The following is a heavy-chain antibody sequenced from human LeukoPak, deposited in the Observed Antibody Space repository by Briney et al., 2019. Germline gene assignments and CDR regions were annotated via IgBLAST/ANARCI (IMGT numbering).Heavy chain of an antibody. V-gene: IGHV1-24*01. CDR3: ATRGRYSYGYDY. CDR2: FDPEDGET. D-gene: IGHD5-18*01. Sequence: ASVKVSCKASGYTFTGYYMHWVRQAPGKGLEWMGGFDPEDGETIYAQKFQGRVTMTEDTSTDTAYMELSSLRSEDTAVYYCATRGRYSYGYDYWGQGTLVTVSS. CDR1: GYTFTGYY. J-gene: IGHJ4*02.